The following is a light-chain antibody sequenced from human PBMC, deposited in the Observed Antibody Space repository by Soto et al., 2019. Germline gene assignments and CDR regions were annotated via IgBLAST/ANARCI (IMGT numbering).Light chain of an antibody. V-gene: IGKV3-20*01. CDR3: QQYVDSPET. CDR2: DSS. CDR1: QSISSY. J-gene: IGKJ4*01. Sequence: EIVLPQSPGTLSLSPGERATLSCRASQSISSYVAWYQQKPGQAPRVLIYDSSSRATGVPDRFSGSGSGTDFTLTISRLEPEDFAVYYCQQYVDSPETFGGGTKVEIK.